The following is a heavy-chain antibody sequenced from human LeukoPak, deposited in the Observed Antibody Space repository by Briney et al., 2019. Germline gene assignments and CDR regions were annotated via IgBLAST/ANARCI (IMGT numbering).Heavy chain of an antibody. CDR3: VRLQHFGDPH. V-gene: IGHV4-39*01. CDR1: GDSMSNSNSY. D-gene: IGHD4-17*01. CDR2: IYYDGKT. J-gene: IGHJ4*02. Sequence: PSETLSLTCTVSGDSMSNSNSYWAWNRQPPGKGLEWIGSIYYDGKTYYSPSLRSRVTVSADTSKSQFSLKLSPVTAADTAVYFCVRLQHFGDPHWGQGTLVTVST.